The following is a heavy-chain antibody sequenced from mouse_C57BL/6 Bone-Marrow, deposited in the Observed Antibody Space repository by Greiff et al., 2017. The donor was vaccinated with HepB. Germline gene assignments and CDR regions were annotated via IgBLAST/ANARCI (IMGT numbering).Heavy chain of an antibody. CDR2: ISSGGSYT. CDR1: GFTFSSYG. CDR3: ARHQGYGSRWFAY. D-gene: IGHD1-1*01. J-gene: IGHJ3*01. V-gene: IGHV5-6*02. Sequence: DVMLVESGGDLVKPGGSLKLSCAASGFTFSSYGMSWVRQTPDKRLEWVATISSGGSYTYYPDSVKGRFTISRDNAKNTLYLQMSSLKSEDTAMYYCARHQGYGSRWFAYWGQGTLVTVSA.